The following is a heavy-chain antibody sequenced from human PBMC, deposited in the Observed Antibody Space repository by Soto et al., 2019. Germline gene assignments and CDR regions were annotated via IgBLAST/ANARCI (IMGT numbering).Heavy chain of an antibody. CDR1: GGSISSSIYY. V-gene: IGHV4-39*01. J-gene: IGHJ4*02. Sequence: SEPLSLTCTVSGGSISSSIYYWGWIRQPPGKGREWIGSIYYSGSTYYNPSLKSRVTISVDTSKNQFSLKLSSVTAADSAVYYCARRPYYYDSSGYYHGWGQGTLVTVSS. CDR3: ARRPYYYDSSGYYHG. CDR2: IYYSGST. D-gene: IGHD3-22*01.